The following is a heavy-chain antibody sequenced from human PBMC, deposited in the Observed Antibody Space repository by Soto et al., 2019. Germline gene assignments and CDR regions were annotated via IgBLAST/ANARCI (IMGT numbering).Heavy chain of an antibody. CDR2: IWYHEGDA. Sequence: GGSLRLSCVASGFTFSAYGMHWVRQAPGKGLEWVAVIWYHEGDAHYVDSVKDRFTISRDSSKNTVYLQMNSLRVEDTAVYYCARDGWDPPAPRGMDVWGRGTTVTVYS. V-gene: IGHV3-33*01. CDR3: ARDGWDPPAPRGMDV. D-gene: IGHD6-19*01. J-gene: IGHJ6*02. CDR1: GFTFSAYG.